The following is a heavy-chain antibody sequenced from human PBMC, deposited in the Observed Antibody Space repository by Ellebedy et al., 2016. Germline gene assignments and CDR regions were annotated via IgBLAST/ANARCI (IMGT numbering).Heavy chain of an antibody. D-gene: IGHD3-3*01. CDR2: IVFSGTAT. CDR1: GFTFSGYS. CDR3: ARDGSEWSRDY. Sequence: GGSLRLXCAASGFTFSGYSMNWVRQAPGKGLEWVATIVFSGTATYYSDSVKGRFIISRDNAKNSLFLQMNSLRVEDTAVYYCARDGSEWSRDYWGQGTLVTVSS. V-gene: IGHV3-21*01. J-gene: IGHJ4*02.